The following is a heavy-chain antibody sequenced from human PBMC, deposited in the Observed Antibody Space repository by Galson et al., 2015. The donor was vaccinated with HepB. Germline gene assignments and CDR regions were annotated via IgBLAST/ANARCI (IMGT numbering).Heavy chain of an antibody. CDR1: GGTFSSYA. CDR3: APAFFDSSGYEGWVEDRRLRDY. J-gene: IGHJ4*02. Sequence: SVKVSCKASGGTFSSYAISWVRQAPGQGLEWMGGIIPIFGTANYAQKFQGRVTITADESTSTAYMELSSLRSEDTAVYYCAPAFFDSSGYEGWVEDRRLRDYWGQGTLVTVSS. V-gene: IGHV1-69*13. CDR2: IIPIFGTA. D-gene: IGHD3-22*01.